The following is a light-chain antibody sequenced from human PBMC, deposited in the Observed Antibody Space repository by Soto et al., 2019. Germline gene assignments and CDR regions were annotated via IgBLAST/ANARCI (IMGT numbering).Light chain of an antibody. Sequence: DIQMTQSPSSLSASVGDRVTITCRASQSISSYLNWYQQKPGKAPKLLIYAASSLQSGVPSRFSGSGSGTDFTLTNSSLQPEDFATYYCQQSYSTLTFGGGTRWISN. J-gene: IGKJ4*01. CDR3: QQSYSTLT. CDR1: QSISSY. V-gene: IGKV1-39*01. CDR2: AAS.